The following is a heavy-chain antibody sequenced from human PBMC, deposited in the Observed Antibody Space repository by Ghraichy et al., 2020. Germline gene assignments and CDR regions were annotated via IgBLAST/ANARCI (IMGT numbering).Heavy chain of an antibody. CDR2: INLDGNEH. CDR3: ARDPRYGSGHSHF. Sequence: GESLNISCAASGFTFSAYWMMWVRQAPGKALEWVANINLDGNEHYYADSLKGRFTISRNNGRDSLFLHMTNLRGEDTAVYFCARDPRYGSGHSHFWGQGTQVTVSS. D-gene: IGHD3-10*01. CDR1: GFTFSAYW. V-gene: IGHV3-7*03. J-gene: IGHJ4*02.